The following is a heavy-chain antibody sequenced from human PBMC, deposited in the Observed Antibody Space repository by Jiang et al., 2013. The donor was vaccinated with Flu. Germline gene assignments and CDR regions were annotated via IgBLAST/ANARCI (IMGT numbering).Heavy chain of an antibody. CDR2: IFYSGST. D-gene: IGHD4-17*01. CDR3: ARDSPNIDYGDFHRVFDP. V-gene: IGHV4-59*01. CDR1: GGSISSYY. Sequence: GSGLVKPSETLSLTCTVSGGSISSYYWTWIRQPPGKGLEWIGYIFYSGSTNYNPSLKSRVTISVDTSKNQFSLKLSSVTAADTAVYYCARDSPNIDYGDFHRVFDPWGQGTLVTVSS. J-gene: IGHJ5*02.